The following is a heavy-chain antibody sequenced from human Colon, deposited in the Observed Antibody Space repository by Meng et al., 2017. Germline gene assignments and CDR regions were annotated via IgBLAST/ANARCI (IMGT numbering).Heavy chain of an antibody. CDR3: ARDHGTGLDH. V-gene: IGHV3-11*01. D-gene: IGHD1-14*01. J-gene: IGHJ4*02. CDR2: ISSSGKII. CDR1: GFTFRDYY. Sequence: QVQLVESGGGLVKPGGSLRLSRAASGFTFRDYYITGLRQAPGKGLEWVSHISSSGKIIDYADSVKGRFTISRDNANNSLYLQMDSLTADDTAVYYCARDHGTGLDHWGQGALVTVSS.